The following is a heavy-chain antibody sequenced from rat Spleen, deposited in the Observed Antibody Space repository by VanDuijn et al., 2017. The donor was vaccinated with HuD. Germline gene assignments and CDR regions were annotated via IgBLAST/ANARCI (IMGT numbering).Heavy chain of an antibody. V-gene: IGHV5-29*01. CDR3: ARQGGHWYFDF. Sequence: EVQLVESDGGLVQPGRSLKLSCAASGFTFSDYYMAWVRQAPTKGLEWVATISYDGSSTYYRDSVKGRFTISRDNAKSTLYLQMDSRRSEYTATYYCARQGGHWYFDFWGPGTMVTVSS. CDR2: ISYDGSST. J-gene: IGHJ1*01. CDR1: GFTFSDYY.